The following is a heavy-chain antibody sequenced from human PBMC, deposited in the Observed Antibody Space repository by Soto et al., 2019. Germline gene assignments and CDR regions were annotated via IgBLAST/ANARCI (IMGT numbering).Heavy chain of an antibody. V-gene: IGHV3-15*01. CDR3: TTLGALDY. CDR1: GFTFSNAW. J-gene: IGHJ4*02. CDR2: IKRKADGGTT. D-gene: IGHD3-10*01. Sequence: EVQLVESGGGLVQPGGSLRLSCAASGFTFSNAWMSWVRQAPGKGLEWVGRIKRKADGGTTDYAAPVKGRFTISRDDSKNMLYLQLNSLKTEDTAVYYCTTLGALDYWGQGTLVTVSS.